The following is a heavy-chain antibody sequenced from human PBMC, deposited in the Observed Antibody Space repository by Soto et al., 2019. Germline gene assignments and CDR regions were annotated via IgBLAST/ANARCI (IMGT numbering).Heavy chain of an antibody. J-gene: IGHJ4*02. CDR3: AREGRSAAPQAGFDL. CDR2: IFYSGNT. Sequence: SETLSLTCTVSGNSISTGAYYWSWLRQHPVKGLEWIGHIFYSGNTHYSPSLESRVTISVDTSKNQFSIKLTSVTVADTAIYYCAREGRSAAPQAGFDLWGQGTLV. CDR1: GNSISTGAYY. D-gene: IGHD3-10*01. V-gene: IGHV4-31*03.